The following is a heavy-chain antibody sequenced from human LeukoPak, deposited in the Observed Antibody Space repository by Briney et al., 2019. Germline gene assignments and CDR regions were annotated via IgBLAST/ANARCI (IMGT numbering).Heavy chain of an antibody. CDR3: ARDYYDSTGYYFDY. J-gene: IGHJ4*02. CDR2: ISASGDKT. D-gene: IGHD3-22*01. V-gene: IGHV3-23*01. CDR1: GFTFSSFT. Sequence: TGGSLRLSCAASGFTFSSFTMSWVRQAPGKGLEWLSAISASGDKTYYADSVKGRFTISRDNSKDTLYLQMNGLTAEDTAVYYCARDYYDSTGYYFDYWGQGTLVTVSS.